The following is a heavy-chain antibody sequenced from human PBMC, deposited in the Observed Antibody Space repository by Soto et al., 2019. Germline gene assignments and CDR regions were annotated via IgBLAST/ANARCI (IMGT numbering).Heavy chain of an antibody. D-gene: IGHD3-3*01. Sequence: QITLKESGPTLVKPTQTLTLTCTFSGFSLSTSGVGVGWIRQPPGKALEWLALIYWDDDKRYSTSLKSRLTITKDTSKNQVVLTMTNMDPVDTATYYCAHRLVGLYFDSWGQGTLVTVSS. J-gene: IGHJ4*02. V-gene: IGHV2-5*02. CDR1: GFSLSTSGVG. CDR3: AHRLVGLYFDS. CDR2: IYWDDDK.